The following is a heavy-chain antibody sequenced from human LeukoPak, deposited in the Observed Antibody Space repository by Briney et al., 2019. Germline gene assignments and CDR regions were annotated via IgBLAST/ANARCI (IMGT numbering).Heavy chain of an antibody. D-gene: IGHD3-3*01. CDR1: GGSISSSSYY. Sequence: SETLSLTCTVSGGSISSSSYYWGWIRQPPGKGLEWIGSIYYSGSTYYNPSLKSRVTISVDTSKNHFSLKLSSVTAADTAVYYCARDFRGGYDFWSGYYTPYYFDYWGQGTLVTVSS. CDR2: IYYSGST. CDR3: ARDFRGGYDFWSGYYTPYYFDY. J-gene: IGHJ4*02. V-gene: IGHV4-39*02.